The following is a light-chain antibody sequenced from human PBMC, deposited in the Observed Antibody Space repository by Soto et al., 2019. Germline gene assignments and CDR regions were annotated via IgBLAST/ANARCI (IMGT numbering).Light chain of an antibody. CDR1: SSDVGGYDY. J-gene: IGLJ1*01. V-gene: IGLV2-14*01. CDR3: SAYTTSNTLI. CDR2: EVN. Sequence: QSVLTQPASVSGSPGQSVTISCTGTSSDVGGYDYVSWYQQHPGTAPKLILYEVNNRPSGVSNSFSGSKSGNTASLIISGLQTEDEANYYCSAYTTSNTLIFGTGTKVTVL.